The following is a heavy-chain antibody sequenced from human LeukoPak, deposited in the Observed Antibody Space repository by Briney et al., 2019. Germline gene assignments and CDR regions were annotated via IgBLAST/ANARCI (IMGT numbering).Heavy chain of an antibody. CDR1: GGSISSSSYY. J-gene: IGHJ4*02. D-gene: IGHD1-26*01. CDR3: ARGKSRGTNIDY. V-gene: IGHV4-39*07. CDR2: IYYSGST. Sequence: NPSETLSLTCTVSGGSISSSSYYWGWIRQPPGKGLEWIGSIYYSGSTYYNPSLKSRVTISVDTSKNQFSLKLSSVTAADTAVYYWARGKSRGTNIDYWGQGTLVTVSS.